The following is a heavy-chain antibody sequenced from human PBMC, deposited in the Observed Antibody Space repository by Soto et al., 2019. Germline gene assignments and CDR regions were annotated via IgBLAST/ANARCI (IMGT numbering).Heavy chain of an antibody. V-gene: IGHV3-15*07. CDR3: NSYPDFWGGHTPL. CDR1: GFSITNTW. J-gene: IGHJ4*02. Sequence: EVQLVESGGGLVQPGGSLRLSCAASGFSITNTWMHWVRQAPGKGLEWVGRVKSKADGGTADYAAPVKGRFTVSRDDSKITQYLQMNRLKLEDPAGYYCNSYPDFWGGHTPLWGQGTLVTVSS. CDR2: VKSKADGGTA. D-gene: IGHD3-3*01.